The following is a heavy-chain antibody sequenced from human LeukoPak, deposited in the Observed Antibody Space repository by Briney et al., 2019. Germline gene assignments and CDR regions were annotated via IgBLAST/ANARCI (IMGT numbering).Heavy chain of an antibody. D-gene: IGHD6-19*01. Sequence: SETLSLTCTVSGASINSYYWSWIRQHPGKGLEWIGYIYYSGSTYYNPSLKSRVTISVDTSKNQFSLKLSSVTAADTAVYYCARAPAVAGKIDYWGQGTLVTVSS. J-gene: IGHJ4*02. V-gene: IGHV4-59*06. CDR1: GASINSYY. CDR3: ARAPAVAGKIDY. CDR2: IYYSGST.